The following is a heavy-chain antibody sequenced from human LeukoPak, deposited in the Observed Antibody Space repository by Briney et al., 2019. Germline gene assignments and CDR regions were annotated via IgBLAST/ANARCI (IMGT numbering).Heavy chain of an antibody. CDR2: ISSSSSYT. J-gene: IGHJ4*02. Sequence: GGSLRLSCAAPGFTFSDYYMSWIRQAPGKGLEWVSYISSSSSYTNYADSVKGRFTISRDNAKNSLYLQMNSLRAEDTAVYYCARALAVAGLRGFYYFDYWGQGTLVTVSS. D-gene: IGHD6-13*01. CDR1: GFTFSDYY. V-gene: IGHV3-11*05. CDR3: ARALAVAGLRGFYYFDY.